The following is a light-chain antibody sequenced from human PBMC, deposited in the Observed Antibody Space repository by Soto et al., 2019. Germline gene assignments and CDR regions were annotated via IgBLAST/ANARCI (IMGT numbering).Light chain of an antibody. CDR1: QSVSGY. CDR2: DAT. CDR3: QQRDSGPPYN. J-gene: IGKJ2*01. V-gene: IGKV3-11*01. Sequence: EVLLTQSPVTLSLSPGERATLSCRASQSVSGYLSWYQQKPGHAPRLLIFDATNRATGVPARCSGSGSGTDFTLTISSLGPEDCAVYYCQQRDSGPPYNFGQGTRLEIK.